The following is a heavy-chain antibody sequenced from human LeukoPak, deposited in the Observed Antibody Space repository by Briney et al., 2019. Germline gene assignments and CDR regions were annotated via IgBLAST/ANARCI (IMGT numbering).Heavy chain of an antibody. CDR3: AGGWLQFRVSAFDI. CDR2: INADTGNT. CDR1: GYTFTTYT. Sequence: ASVKVSCKASGYTFTTYTMHWVRQAPGQRLEWMGWINADTGNTKCSQEFQGRLTITRDTSASTVYMDLSSLKSEDTAVYYCAGGWLQFRVSAFDIWGQGTMVTVSS. V-gene: IGHV1-3*03. D-gene: IGHD5-24*01. J-gene: IGHJ3*02.